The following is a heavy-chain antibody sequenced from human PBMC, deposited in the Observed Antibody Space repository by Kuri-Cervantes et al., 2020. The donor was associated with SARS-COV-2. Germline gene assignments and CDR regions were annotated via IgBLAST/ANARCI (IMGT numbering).Heavy chain of an antibody. CDR2: VRGKANNYAT. J-gene: IGHJ6*03. CDR3: RDEVVPAARGYYYYYMDV. V-gene: IGHV3-73*01. Sequence: GESLKISCEVSGFLFSASAIHWVRQGSGKGLEWVGRVRGKANNYATAYAASVKGRFTISRDDSKNTLYLQMNSLKTEDTAVYYCRDEVVPAARGYYYYYMDVWGKGTTVTVSS. D-gene: IGHD2-2*01. CDR1: GFLFSASA.